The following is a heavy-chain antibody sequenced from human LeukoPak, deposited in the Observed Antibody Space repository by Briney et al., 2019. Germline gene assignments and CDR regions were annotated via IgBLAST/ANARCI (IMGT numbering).Heavy chain of an antibody. V-gene: IGHV4-39*01. D-gene: IGHD6-6*01. CDR2: IYYSGST. J-gene: IGHJ4*02. CDR3: ARSQYSSSSRYYFDY. CDR1: GGSISSSSHF. Sequence: SETLCLTCTVSGGSISSSSHFWGWVRQPPGKGLEWIGSIYYSGSTYSNPSLKSRVTISVDTSKNQFSLKLSSVTAADTAVYHCARSQYSSSSRYYFDYWGQGTLVTVSS.